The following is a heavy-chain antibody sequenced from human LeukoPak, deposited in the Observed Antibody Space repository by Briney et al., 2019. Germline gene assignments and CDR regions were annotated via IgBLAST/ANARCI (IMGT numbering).Heavy chain of an antibody. CDR3: ARGKVTTLGAFDI. Sequence: GGSLRLSCAASGFTFSSYAMHWVRQAPGKGLEWVAVISYDGSNKYYADSVKGRFTISRDNSRNTLYLQMNSLRAEDTAVYYCARGKVTTLGAFDIWGQGTMVTVSS. J-gene: IGHJ3*02. V-gene: IGHV3-30-3*01. CDR1: GFTFSSYA. D-gene: IGHD4-17*01. CDR2: ISYDGSNK.